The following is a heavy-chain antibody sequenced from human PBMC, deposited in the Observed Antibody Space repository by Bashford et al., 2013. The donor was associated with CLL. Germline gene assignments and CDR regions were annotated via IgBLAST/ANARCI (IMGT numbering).Heavy chain of an antibody. Sequence: ASVKVSCRASGYTFTSSDVNWVRQATGQGLEWLGWMNPKSGNTGYAQKFQGRVTLTGNTSISTAYMELSNLTSDDTAVYYCASDDTGRARFDYWGQGTLVTVSS. CDR2: MNPKSGNT. CDR1: GYTFTSSD. D-gene: IGHD1-1*01. V-gene: IGHV1-8*01. J-gene: IGHJ4*02. CDR3: ASDDTGRARFDY.